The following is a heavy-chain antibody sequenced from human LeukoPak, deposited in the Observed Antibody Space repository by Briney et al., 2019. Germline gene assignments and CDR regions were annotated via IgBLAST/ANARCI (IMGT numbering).Heavy chain of an antibody. J-gene: IGHJ4*02. CDR1: GGSISSYY. D-gene: IGHD3-22*01. CDR3: ASGRPFDYYDSSGYHY. CDR2: IYTSGST. Sequence: SETLSLTCTVSGGSISSYYWSWIRQPAGKGLEWIGRIYTSGSTNYNPSLKSRVTMSVDTSKNQFSLKLSSVTAADTAVYYCASGRPFDYYDSSGYHYWGQGTLVTVSS. V-gene: IGHV4-4*07.